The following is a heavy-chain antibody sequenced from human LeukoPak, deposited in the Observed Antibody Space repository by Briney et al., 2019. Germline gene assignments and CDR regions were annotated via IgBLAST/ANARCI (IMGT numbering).Heavy chain of an antibody. CDR3: ARDPLPYCSSTSCYSV. CDR2: ISSSSSTI. CDR1: GFTFGSYS. V-gene: IGHV3-48*01. Sequence: GGSLRLSCAASGFTFGSYSMNWVRQAPGKGLEWVSYISSSSSTIYYADSVKGRFTISRDNAKNSLYLQMNSLRAEDTAVYYCARDPLPYCSSTSCYSVWGQGTTVTVSS. D-gene: IGHD2-2*01. J-gene: IGHJ6*02.